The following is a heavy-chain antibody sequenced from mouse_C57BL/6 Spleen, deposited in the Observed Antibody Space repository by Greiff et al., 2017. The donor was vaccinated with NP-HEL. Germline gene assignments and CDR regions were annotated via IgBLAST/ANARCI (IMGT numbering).Heavy chain of an antibody. Sequence: VQLQQSGAELVRPGTSVKMSCKASGYTFTNYWIGWAKQRPGHGLEWIGDIYPGGGYTNYNEKFKGKATLTADTSSSTAYMQFSSLTSEDSAIYYCARGGYYDKGAYYAMDYWGQGTSVTVSS. D-gene: IGHD2-4*01. CDR1: GYTFTNYW. CDR2: IYPGGGYT. J-gene: IGHJ4*01. V-gene: IGHV1-63*01. CDR3: ARGGYYDKGAYYAMDY.